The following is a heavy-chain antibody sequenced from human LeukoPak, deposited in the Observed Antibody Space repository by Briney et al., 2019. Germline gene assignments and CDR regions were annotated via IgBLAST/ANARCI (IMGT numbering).Heavy chain of an antibody. Sequence: SGALSLPCTVSGGSISSSYWSWIRRPPGKGGDWIGYIYYSGSTYNNPSLRSRVTMSVDTSKNQFSLKLSSVTAADTAVYYCARGSPESDAFDIWGQGTMVTVSS. V-gene: IGHV4-59*01. CDR2: IYYSGST. J-gene: IGHJ3*02. CDR3: ARGSPESDAFDI. D-gene: IGHD1-14*01. CDR1: GGSISSSY.